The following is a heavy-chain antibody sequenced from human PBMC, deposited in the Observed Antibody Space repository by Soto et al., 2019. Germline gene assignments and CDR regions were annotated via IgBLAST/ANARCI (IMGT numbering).Heavy chain of an antibody. CDR3: ARDIPSLTPDSGDAFDI. Sequence: GGSLRLSCAASGFTFSSYAMHWVRQAPGKGLEWVAVISYDGSNKYYADSVKGRFTISRDNSKNTLYLQMNSLRAEDTAVYYCARDIPSLTPDSGDAFDIWGQGTMVTVSS. D-gene: IGHD2-15*01. V-gene: IGHV3-30-3*01. J-gene: IGHJ3*02. CDR2: ISYDGSNK. CDR1: GFTFSSYA.